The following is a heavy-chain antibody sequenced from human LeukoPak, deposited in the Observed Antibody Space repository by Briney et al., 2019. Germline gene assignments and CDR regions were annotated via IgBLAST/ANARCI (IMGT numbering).Heavy chain of an antibody. Sequence: ASVKVSCKASGGTFSSYAISWVRQAPGQGLEWMGGIIPIFGTANYAQKFQGRVTITADKSTSTAYMELSSLRSEDTAVYYCATIDYMVRGVMGGNYWGQGTLVTVSS. CDR3: ATIDYMVRGVMGGNY. J-gene: IGHJ4*02. CDR2: IIPIFGTA. D-gene: IGHD3-10*01. CDR1: GGTFSSYA. V-gene: IGHV1-69*06.